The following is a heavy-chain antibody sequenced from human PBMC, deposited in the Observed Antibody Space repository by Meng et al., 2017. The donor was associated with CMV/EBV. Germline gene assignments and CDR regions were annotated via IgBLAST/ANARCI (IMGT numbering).Heavy chain of an antibody. Sequence: GGSLRPSCAASGFTFSSYGMHWVRQAPGKGLEWVAFIRYDGSNKYYADSVKGRFTISRDKSKNTLYLQMNSMRAEDTAVYYCAKDSISRGDPYGMDVWGQGTTVTVSS. CDR1: GFTFSSYG. J-gene: IGHJ6*02. V-gene: IGHV3-30*02. CDR3: AKDSISRGDPYGMDV. D-gene: IGHD3-16*01. CDR2: IRYDGSNK.